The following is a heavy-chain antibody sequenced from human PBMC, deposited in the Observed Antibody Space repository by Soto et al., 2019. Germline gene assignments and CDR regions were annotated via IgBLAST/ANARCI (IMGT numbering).Heavy chain of an antibody. CDR2: ISSSAT. CDR1: GFSFSDYY. J-gene: IGHJ4*02. V-gene: IGHV3-11*06. Sequence: KTGGSLRLSCAASGFSFSDYYMTWVRQAPGKGLEWVSYISSSATYTSYADSVKGRFTISRDNPKKSLYLQMNSLRVDDTAVYYCARRAFEGPIDVWGQGTLVTVSS. CDR3: ARRAFEGPIDV. D-gene: IGHD3-9*01.